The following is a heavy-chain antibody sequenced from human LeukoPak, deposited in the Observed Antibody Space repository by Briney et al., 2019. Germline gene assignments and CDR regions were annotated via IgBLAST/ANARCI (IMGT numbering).Heavy chain of an antibody. CDR3: AKDSQYSSTWGSYV. V-gene: IGHV3-30*18. J-gene: IGHJ6*04. D-gene: IGHD6-13*01. CDR2: ISYDGSNQ. CDR1: GFTFSSYG. Sequence: GRSLRLSCAASGFTFSSYGMHWVRQAPGKGLEWVAVISYDGSNQYYADSAKGRFTISRDNSKNTLHLQMNSLRAEDTAVYYCAKDSQYSSTWGSYVWGKGTTVTDSS.